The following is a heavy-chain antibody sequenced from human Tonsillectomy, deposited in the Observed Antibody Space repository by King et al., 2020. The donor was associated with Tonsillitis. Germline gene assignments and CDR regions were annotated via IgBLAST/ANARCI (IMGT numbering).Heavy chain of an antibody. Sequence: QLQESGPGLVKPSETLSLTCTVSGGSISSYYWSWIRQPPGKGLEWIGYIYYSGSTNYNPSLKSRVTISVDTSKNQFSLKLSSVTAADTAVYYCARLRRWLGHLDYWGQGTLVTVSS. CDR2: IYYSGST. J-gene: IGHJ4*02. D-gene: IGHD6-19*01. V-gene: IGHV4-59*08. CDR1: GGSISSYY. CDR3: ARLRRWLGHLDY.